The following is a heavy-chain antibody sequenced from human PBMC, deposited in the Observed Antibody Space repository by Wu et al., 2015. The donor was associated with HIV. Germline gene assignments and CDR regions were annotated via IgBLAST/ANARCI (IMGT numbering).Heavy chain of an antibody. Sequence: QVQLVQSGAEVKKPGASVKVSCKASGYTFTSYGISWVRQAPGQGLEWMGWISAYNGNTNYAQKLQGRVTMTTDTSTSTAYMELRSLRSDDTAVYYCARDQGGGGEEVLRYFDWLLYDAFDIWGQGTMVTVSS. CDR2: ISAYNGNT. V-gene: IGHV1-18*01. CDR3: ARDQGGGGEEVLRYFDWLLYDAFDI. J-gene: IGHJ3*02. CDR1: GYTFTSYG. D-gene: IGHD3-9*01.